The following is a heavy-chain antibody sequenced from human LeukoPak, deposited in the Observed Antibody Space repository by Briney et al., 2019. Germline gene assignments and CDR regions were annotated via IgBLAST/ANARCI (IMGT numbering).Heavy chain of an antibody. V-gene: IGHV4-34*01. CDR1: GGSFSGYY. CDR2: INHSGST. Sequence: SETLSLTCAVYGGSFSGYYWSWIRQPPGKGLEWIGEINHSGSTNYNPSLKSRVTISVDTSKNQFSLKLSSVTVADTAVYYCARGVDTAMVAAWGQGTLVTVPS. D-gene: IGHD5-18*01. J-gene: IGHJ5*02. CDR3: ARGVDTAMVAA.